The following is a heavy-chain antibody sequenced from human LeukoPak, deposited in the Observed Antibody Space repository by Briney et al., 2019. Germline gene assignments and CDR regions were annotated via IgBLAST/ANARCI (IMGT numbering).Heavy chain of an antibody. CDR2: IFAGDSDT. D-gene: IGHD1-7*01. Sequence: GESLKISCEGSGYTFTKYWIAWVRQMPGKGLEWMGIIFAGDSDTRYSPSFQGQVTISADKSINTAYLQWSSLMASDTAMYYCAGGWAGTTPFDYWGQGTLVTVSS. CDR3: AGGWAGTTPFDY. V-gene: IGHV5-51*01. CDR1: GYTFTKYW. J-gene: IGHJ4*02.